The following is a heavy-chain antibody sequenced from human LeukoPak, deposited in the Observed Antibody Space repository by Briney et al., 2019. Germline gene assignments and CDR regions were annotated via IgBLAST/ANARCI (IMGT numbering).Heavy chain of an antibody. CDR1: GGIFASYA. J-gene: IGHJ6*02. Sequence: PVKVSCKAAGGIFASYAISWGRQAPGPGLEWLGGIIPIFGTANYAQKFQGRVTITADESTSTAYMELSSLSSEDTAGYYCASVAVVAATETYYYYGMDVWGQGTTVTVSS. CDR2: IIPIFGTA. D-gene: IGHD2-15*01. V-gene: IGHV1-69*13. CDR3: ASVAVVAATETYYYYGMDV.